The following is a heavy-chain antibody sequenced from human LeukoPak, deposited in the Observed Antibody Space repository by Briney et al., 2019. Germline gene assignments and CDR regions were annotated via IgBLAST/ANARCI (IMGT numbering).Heavy chain of an antibody. V-gene: IGHV3-7*01. D-gene: IGHD3-3*01. CDR1: GFTFSSYW. J-gene: IGHJ6*02. CDR3: ARDRRDDFWSGFAEFYYYYGMDV. Sequence: HPGGSLRLSCAASGFTFSSYWMSWVRQAPGKGLEWVANIKQDGSEKYYVDSVKGRFTISRDNAKNSLYLQMNSLRDEDTAVYYCARDRRDDFWSGFAEFYYYYGMDVWGQGTTVTVSS. CDR2: IKQDGSEK.